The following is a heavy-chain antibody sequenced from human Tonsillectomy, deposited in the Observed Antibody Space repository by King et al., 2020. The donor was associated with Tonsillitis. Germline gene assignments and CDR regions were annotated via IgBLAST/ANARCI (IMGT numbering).Heavy chain of an antibody. CDR2: IRSKGYSGTA. J-gene: IGHJ3*02. Sequence: VQLVESGGGMVQPGRSLRLACTSSGFTFGDYALSWFRLAPGKGLEGVGFIRSKGYSGTAQYAASVEGRFIISRDDSNSIASLQMNSLKTEDTAVYYCSRPFSSGWYSGFDIWGQGTMVAVSS. CDR1: GFTFGDYA. D-gene: IGHD6-19*01. V-gene: IGHV3-49*03. CDR3: SRPFSSGWYSGFDI.